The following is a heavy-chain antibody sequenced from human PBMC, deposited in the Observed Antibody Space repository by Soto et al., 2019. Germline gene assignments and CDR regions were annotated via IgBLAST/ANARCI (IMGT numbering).Heavy chain of an antibody. Sequence: GGSMRLSCAASGFSLDEYNMHWVRQAPGKGLEWLSLIAWNGANTYYADSVKGRFTISRDGTTKSVSLQMTSLKREATGFYYCARETLSYGSALDVWGQGTTVTVSS. CDR1: GFSLDEYN. CDR2: IAWNGANT. J-gene: IGHJ6*02. D-gene: IGHD3-16*01. V-gene: IGHV3-43*01. CDR3: ARETLSYGSALDV.